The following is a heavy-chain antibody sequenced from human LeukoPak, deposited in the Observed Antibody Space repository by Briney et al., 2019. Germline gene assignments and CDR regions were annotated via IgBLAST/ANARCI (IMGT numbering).Heavy chain of an antibody. V-gene: IGHV3-7*01. J-gene: IGHJ4*02. CDR1: GFNFSNYA. CDR3: ARQQLVTRNANFDY. Sequence: GGSLRLSCAASGFNFSNYAMHWVRQAPGKGLEWVANIKQDGSEKYYVDSVKGRFTISRDNAKNSLYLQMNSLRAEDTAVYYCARQQLVTRNANFDYWGQGTLVTVSS. D-gene: IGHD6-13*01. CDR2: IKQDGSEK.